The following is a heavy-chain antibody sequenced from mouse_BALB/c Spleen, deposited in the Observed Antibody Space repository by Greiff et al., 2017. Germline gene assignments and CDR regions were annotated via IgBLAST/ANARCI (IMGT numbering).Heavy chain of an antibody. CDR1: GFTFSSYA. J-gene: IGHJ4*01. V-gene: IGHV5-6-5*01. CDR2: ISSGGST. Sequence: EVKLMESGGGLVKPGGSLKLSCAASGFTFSSYAMSWVRQTPEKRLEWVASISSGGSTYYPDSVKGRFTISRDNARNILYLQMSSLRSEDTAMYYCAREELRRYAMDYWGQGTSVTVSS. CDR3: AREELRRYAMDY. D-gene: IGHD2-4*01.